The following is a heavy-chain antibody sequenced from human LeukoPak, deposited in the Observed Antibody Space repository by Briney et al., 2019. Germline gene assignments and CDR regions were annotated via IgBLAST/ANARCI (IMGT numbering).Heavy chain of an antibody. Sequence: ASVKVSCKASGYTFTTYCMHWVRQAPGQGLEWVGFINPSGGNTTYAQNLQGRLTITRDMSTNTIYMELSSLRSEDTAVYYCARGSRPVYNLLTGKRYFDYWGQGTLLTVSS. D-gene: IGHD3-9*01. V-gene: IGHV1-46*04. J-gene: IGHJ4*02. CDR2: INPSGGNT. CDR1: GYTFTTYC. CDR3: ARGSRPVYNLLTGKRYFDY.